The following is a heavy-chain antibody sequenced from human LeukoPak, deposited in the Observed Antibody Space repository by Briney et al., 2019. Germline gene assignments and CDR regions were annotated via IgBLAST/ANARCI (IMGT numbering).Heavy chain of an antibody. CDR1: GFTFDDYA. Sequence: PGRSLRLSCAASGFTFDDYAMHWVRQAPGKGLEWVSGISWNSGSIGYADSVKGRFTISRDNSKNTLYLQMNSLRAEDTAVYYCAKSRVVPAPLDYWGQGTLVTVSS. CDR2: ISWNSGSI. D-gene: IGHD2-2*01. CDR3: AKSRVVPAPLDY. J-gene: IGHJ4*02. V-gene: IGHV3-9*01.